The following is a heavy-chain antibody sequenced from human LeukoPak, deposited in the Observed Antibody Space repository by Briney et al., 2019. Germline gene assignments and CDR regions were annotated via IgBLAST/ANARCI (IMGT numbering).Heavy chain of an antibody. CDR3: ARDPWDYDSSGYYYDC. D-gene: IGHD3-22*01. J-gene: IGHJ4*02. CDR1: GYTFSSYY. Sequence: GASVKVSCKASGYTFSSYYMHWVRQAPGQGLEWMGTINPSGGSTTYAQKFQGRVTMTRDTSTSTVYMELSSLTSEDTAVYYCARDPWDYDSSGYYYDCWGQGTLVTVSS. CDR2: INPSGGST. V-gene: IGHV1-46*01.